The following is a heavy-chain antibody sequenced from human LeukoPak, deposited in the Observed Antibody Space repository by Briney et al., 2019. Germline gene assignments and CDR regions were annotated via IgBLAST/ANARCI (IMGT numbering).Heavy chain of an antibody. D-gene: IGHD5-12*01. CDR3: AKDSGYVRTHAFDI. V-gene: IGHV3-23*01. CDR1: GFTFSTYA. J-gene: IGHJ3*02. CDR2: LTGNGDST. Sequence: GGSLRLSCAASGFTFSTYAMSWVRQAPGKGLEWASGLTGNGDSTYYADSVKGRFTISRDNSKNMLYLQMNSLRVEDTAVYYCAKDSGYVRTHAFDIWGQGTVVTVSS.